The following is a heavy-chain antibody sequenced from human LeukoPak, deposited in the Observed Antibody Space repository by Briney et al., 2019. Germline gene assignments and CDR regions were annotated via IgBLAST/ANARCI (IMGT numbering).Heavy chain of an antibody. CDR1: GFTFSSYS. V-gene: IGHV3-21*06. CDR2: ITRSNYI. D-gene: IGHD5-18*01. CDR3: ARDQGEWGYTYGRRGGYYYYYHMDV. Sequence: PGGSLRLSCAASGFTFSSYSMNWVRQAPGKGLEWVSSITRSNYIYYADSVKGRFTISRDNAKNSLYLQMNSLRAEDTAVYYCARDQGEWGYTYGRRGGYYYYYHMDVWGKGTTVTISS. J-gene: IGHJ6*03.